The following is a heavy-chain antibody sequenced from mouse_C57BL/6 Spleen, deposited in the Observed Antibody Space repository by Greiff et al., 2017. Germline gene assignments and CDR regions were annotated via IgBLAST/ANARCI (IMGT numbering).Heavy chain of an antibody. CDR1: GYTFTDYE. J-gene: IGHJ2*01. V-gene: IGHV1-15*01. CDR3: TTPSEYGSSFDY. Sequence: LQESGAELVRPGASVTLSCKASGYTFTDYEMHWVKQTPVHGLEWIGAIDPETGGTAYNQKFKGKAILTADKSSSTAYMGLLSLTSEDSAVYYCTTPSEYGSSFDYWGQGTTLTVSS. D-gene: IGHD1-1*01. CDR2: IDPETGGT.